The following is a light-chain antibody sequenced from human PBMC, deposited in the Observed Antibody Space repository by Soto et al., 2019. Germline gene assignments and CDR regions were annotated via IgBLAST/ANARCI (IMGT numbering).Light chain of an antibody. CDR1: TGAVTSGYY. J-gene: IGLJ3*02. Sequence: QAVVTQEPSLIVSPGGTVTLTCSSSTGAVTSGYYPNWFQQKPGQAPRVLIYSTSNKHSWTPARFSGSLLGGKAALTLSGVQPEDEAEYYCLVFDDNTWAFGGGTKLTVL. V-gene: IGLV7-43*01. CDR2: STS. CDR3: LVFDDNTWA.